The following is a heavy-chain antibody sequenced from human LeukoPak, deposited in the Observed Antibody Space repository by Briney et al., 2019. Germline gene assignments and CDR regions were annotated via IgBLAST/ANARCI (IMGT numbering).Heavy chain of an antibody. CDR1: GSYW. D-gene: IGHD2/OR15-2a*01. V-gene: IGHV3-74*01. CDR3: VSFYETY. CDR2: INSDGSWT. Sequence: PGGSLRLSCAASGSYWMHWVRQAPGKGLVWVSHINSDGSWTSYADSVKGRFTISKDNAKNTVYLQMNNLRAEDTAVYYWVSFYETYWGRGTLVTVSS. J-gene: IGHJ4*02.